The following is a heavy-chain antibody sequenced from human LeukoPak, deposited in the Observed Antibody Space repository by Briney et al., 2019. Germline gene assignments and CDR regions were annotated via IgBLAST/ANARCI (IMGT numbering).Heavy chain of an antibody. V-gene: IGHV3-74*01. J-gene: IGHJ4*02. CDR2: ISDDGSST. CDR1: GFTFSSYW. D-gene: IGHD3-22*01. Sequence: GGSLRLSCAASGFTFSSYWMHWVCQAPGKGLVWVSRISDDGSSTSYADSVKGRFTISRANAKNTLYLQMNSLRAEDTAVYYCAKDRTYDSRDYYFDYWGQGTLVTVSS. CDR3: AKDRTYDSRDYYFDY.